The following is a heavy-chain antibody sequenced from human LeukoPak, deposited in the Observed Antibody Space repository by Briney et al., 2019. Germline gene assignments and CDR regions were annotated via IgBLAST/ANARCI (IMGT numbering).Heavy chain of an antibody. CDR1: GGSSSGYY. V-gene: IGHV4-34*01. CDR2: INHSGST. CDR3: ARKFPSAVAGTIDY. Sequence: PSETLSLTCAVYGGSSSGYYWSWIRQPPGKGLEWIGEINHSGSTNYNPSLKSRVTISVDTSKNQFSLKLSSVTAADTAVYYCARKFPSAVAGTIDYWGQGTLVTVSS. D-gene: IGHD6-19*01. J-gene: IGHJ4*02.